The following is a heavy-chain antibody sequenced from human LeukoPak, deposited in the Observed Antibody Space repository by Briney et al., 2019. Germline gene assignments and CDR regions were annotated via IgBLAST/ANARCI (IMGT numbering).Heavy chain of an antibody. V-gene: IGHV3-33*03. D-gene: IGHD4-11*01. J-gene: IGHJ4*02. CDR2: IWNDGSAT. CDR3: AKDAQRGFDYSNSLEY. CDR1: QFTFSHYG. Sequence: PGGSLRLSCAASQFTFSHYGMHWVRQAPGRGLEWVAVIWNDGSATYYADSVKGRFTISRDNSRNTLYLQMTSLRAEDTAVYYCAKDAQRGFDYSNSLEYWGQGTPVTVSS.